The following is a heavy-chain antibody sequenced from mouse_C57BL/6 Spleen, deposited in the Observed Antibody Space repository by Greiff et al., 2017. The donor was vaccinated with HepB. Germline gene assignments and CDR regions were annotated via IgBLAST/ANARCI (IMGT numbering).Heavy chain of an antibody. CDR2: INPNNGGT. V-gene: IGHV1-26*01. CDR1: GYTFTDYY. Sequence: VQLQQSGPELVKPGASVKISCKASGYTFTDYYMNWVKQSHGKSLEWIGDINPNNGGTSYNQKFKGKATLTVDKSSSTAYMELRSLTSEDSAVYYCALSTTRGYRGNYFDYWGQGTTLTVSS. D-gene: IGHD1-1*01. J-gene: IGHJ2*01. CDR3: ALSTTRGYRGNYFDY.